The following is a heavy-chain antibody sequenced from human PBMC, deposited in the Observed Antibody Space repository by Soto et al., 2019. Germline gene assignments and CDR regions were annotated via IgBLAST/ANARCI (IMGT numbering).Heavy chain of an antibody. Sequence: PSETLSLTCAVYGGSFSGYYWSWIRQTPGKGPEWIGEINRSGSNNYNPSLKSRVTISVDTSKNQFSLKLSSVTAADTAVYYCARVCGSYDYVWGSYPSPPDYWGQGTLVTVSS. CDR3: ARVCGSYDYVWGSYPSPPDY. D-gene: IGHD3-16*01. CDR1: GGSFSGYY. V-gene: IGHV4-34*01. CDR2: INRSGSN. J-gene: IGHJ4*02.